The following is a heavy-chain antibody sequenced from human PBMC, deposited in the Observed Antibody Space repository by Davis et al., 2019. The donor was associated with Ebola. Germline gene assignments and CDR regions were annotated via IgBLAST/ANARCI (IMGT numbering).Heavy chain of an antibody. D-gene: IGHD3-3*01. CDR1: GFTFSSYD. J-gene: IGHJ6*02. V-gene: IGHV3-13*01. CDR3: ARVLPVFGVVGNYYYGMDV. Sequence: GESLKISCAASGFTFSSYDMHWVRHATGKGLEWVSAIATAGDTYYPGSVKGRFTISRENAKNSLYLQMNSLRAEDTAVYYCARVLPVFGVVGNYYYGMDVWGQGTTVTVSS. CDR2: IATAGDT.